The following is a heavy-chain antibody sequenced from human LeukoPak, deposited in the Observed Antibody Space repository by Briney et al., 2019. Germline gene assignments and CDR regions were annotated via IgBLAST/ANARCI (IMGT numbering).Heavy chain of an antibody. J-gene: IGHJ4*02. V-gene: IGHV4-31*03. D-gene: IGHD6-13*01. CDR3: ARARAAGGQQLFAF. CDR2: IYYSGST. CDR1: GGSISSEGFY. Sequence: PSGTLSLTCTVSGGSISSEGFYWKRVRQHPGKGLEGIRYIYYSGSTYYNPSLRRRLTITVDTSKNQYSLKLSSVTAPDTAVYYCARARAAGGQQLFAFWGQGTLVTVSS.